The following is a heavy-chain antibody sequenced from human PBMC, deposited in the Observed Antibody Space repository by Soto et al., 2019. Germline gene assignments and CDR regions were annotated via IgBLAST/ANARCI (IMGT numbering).Heavy chain of an antibody. J-gene: IGHJ4*02. D-gene: IGHD4-17*01. V-gene: IGHV4-39*01. Sequence: SETLSLTCTVSGGSISSTSYYWGWIRQPPGKGLEWIGSIHYSGSTYQNPSLKSPVTISLDTSKNQFSLKLSSVTAADTAVYYCARGSTTEKVASWGQGTLVTVSS. CDR2: IHYSGST. CDR3: ARGSTTEKVAS. CDR1: GGSISSTSYY.